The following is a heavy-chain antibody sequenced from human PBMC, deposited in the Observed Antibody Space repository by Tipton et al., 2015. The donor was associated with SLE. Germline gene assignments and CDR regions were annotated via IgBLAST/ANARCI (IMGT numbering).Heavy chain of an antibody. J-gene: IGHJ3*02. V-gene: IGHV3-23*01. Sequence: SLRLSCAASGFTFSSYAMNWVRQAPGKGLEWVSGISGSGGSTYYPDSVRGRFTISRDNSKNTLFLQMNSLRAEDTALYYCIADYGGLDGFDIWGQGTMVTVSS. D-gene: IGHD4-23*01. CDR1: GFTFSSYA. CDR2: ISGSGGST. CDR3: IADYGGLDGFDI.